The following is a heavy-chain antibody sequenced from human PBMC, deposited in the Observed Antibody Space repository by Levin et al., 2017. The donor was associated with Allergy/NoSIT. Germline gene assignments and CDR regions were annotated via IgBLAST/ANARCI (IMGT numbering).Heavy chain of an antibody. CDR1: GYTFTGYY. CDR2: INPNSGGT. J-gene: IGHJ6*02. CDR3: AAGGSNDYYYYGMDV. D-gene: IGHD6-13*01. Sequence: ASVKVSCKASGYTFTGYYMHWVRQAPGQGLEWMGWINPNSGGTNYAQKFQGRVTMTRDTSISTAYMELSRLRSDDTAVYYCAAGGSNDYYYYGMDVWGQGTTVTVSS. V-gene: IGHV1-2*02.